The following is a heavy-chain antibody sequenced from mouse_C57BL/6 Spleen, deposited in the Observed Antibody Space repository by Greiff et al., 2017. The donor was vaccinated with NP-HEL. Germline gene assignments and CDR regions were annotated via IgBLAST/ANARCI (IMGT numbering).Heavy chain of an antibody. D-gene: IGHD4-1*01. V-gene: IGHV5-4*01. CDR1: GFTFSSYA. Sequence: DVQLVESGGGLVKPGGSLKLSCAASGFTFSSYAMSWVRQTPEKRLEWVATISDGGSYTYYPDNVKGRFTISRDNAKNNLYLQMSHLKSEDTAMYYCARVDWDYWGQGTTLTVSS. CDR2: ISDGGSYT. J-gene: IGHJ2*01. CDR3: ARVDWDY.